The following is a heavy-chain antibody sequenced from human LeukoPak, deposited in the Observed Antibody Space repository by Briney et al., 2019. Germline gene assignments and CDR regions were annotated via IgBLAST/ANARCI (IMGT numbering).Heavy chain of an antibody. CDR3: ARDYYYYMDV. Sequence: PGGSLRLSCAASGFTFSSYWMHWVRQAPGKGLVWVSRLNSDGSSTSYADSVKGRFTISRDNAKNTLYLQMNSLRAEDTAVYYCARDYYYYMDVWGKGTTVTVSS. CDR1: GFTFSSYW. J-gene: IGHJ6*03. V-gene: IGHV3-74*01. CDR2: LNSDGSST.